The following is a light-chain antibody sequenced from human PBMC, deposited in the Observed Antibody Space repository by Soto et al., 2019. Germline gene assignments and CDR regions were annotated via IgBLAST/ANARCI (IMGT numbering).Light chain of an antibody. CDR3: QHYHTYPWT. Sequence: AIRMTQSPSSLSASTGDRVTITCRASQDISNYLVWYQQKPGKAPKVLIHAASTLQGGVSSRFSGSGSGTDFTLTINSLQSEDFATYYCQHYHTYPWTFGQGTKVEV. J-gene: IGKJ1*01. CDR2: AAS. CDR1: QDISNY. V-gene: IGKV1-8*01.